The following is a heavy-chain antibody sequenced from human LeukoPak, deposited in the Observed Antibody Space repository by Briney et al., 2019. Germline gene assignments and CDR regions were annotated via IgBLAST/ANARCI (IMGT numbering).Heavy chain of an antibody. CDR2: IIGDGSGT. D-gene: IGHD6-25*01. J-gene: IGHJ6*02. CDR3: AREGYSSDYYYYGMDV. V-gene: IGHV3-74*01. Sequence: GGSLRLSCAASGVPFSSYWMHWVRQGPGRGLVWVSRIIGDGSGTNYADSVKGRFTISRDNAKNTLYLQMNSLRAEDTAVYYCAREGYSSDYYYYGMDVWGQGTTVTVSS. CDR1: GVPFSSYW.